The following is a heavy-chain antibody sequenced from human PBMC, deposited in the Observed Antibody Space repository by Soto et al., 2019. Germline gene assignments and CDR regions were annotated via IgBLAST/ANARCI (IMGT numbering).Heavy chain of an antibody. CDR3: GRDLAYGGPVDY. CDR2: ISAYNGNT. V-gene: IGHV1-18*01. Sequence: QVQLVQSGAEVKKPGASVKVSCKASGYTFTSYGINWVRQAPGQGLEWMGGISAYNGNTNFAQKLKGRFTMTTDTSTSTAYMELRSRRSGDPAVYYCGRDLAYGGPVDYWGQGTLVTVSS. J-gene: IGHJ4*02. D-gene: IGHD4-17*01. CDR1: GYTFTSYG.